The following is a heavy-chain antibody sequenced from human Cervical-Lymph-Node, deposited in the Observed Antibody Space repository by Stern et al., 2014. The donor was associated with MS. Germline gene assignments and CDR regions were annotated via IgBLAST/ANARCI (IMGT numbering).Heavy chain of an antibody. D-gene: IGHD2-15*01. V-gene: IGHV1-2*06. CDR1: GYTFTGYY. CDR3: ARSNYCSGGSCYYYYGMDV. CDR2: INPNSGGP. J-gene: IGHJ6*02. Sequence: QVQLVQSGAEVKKPGASVKVSCKASGYTFTGYYMHWVRQAPGQGLELMGRINPNSGGPNYAQKFQGRVTMTRDTSISTAYMELSRLRSDDTAVYYCARSNYCSGGSCYYYYGMDVWGQGTTVTVSS.